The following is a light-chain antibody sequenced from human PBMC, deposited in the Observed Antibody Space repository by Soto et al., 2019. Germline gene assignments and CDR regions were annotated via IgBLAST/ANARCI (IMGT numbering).Light chain of an antibody. CDR3: QQYYTTPKWT. CDR1: QSLLYSSNNRNY. CDR2: WAS. Sequence: DIVMTQSPNSLAVSLGERATINCRSSQSLLYSSNNRNYLAWYQQKPGQPPKLLIYWASTRESGVPARFSGSGSGTDFSLTISSLQAEDVAVYYCQQYYTTPKWTFGQGTKVEIK. V-gene: IGKV4-1*01. J-gene: IGKJ1*01.